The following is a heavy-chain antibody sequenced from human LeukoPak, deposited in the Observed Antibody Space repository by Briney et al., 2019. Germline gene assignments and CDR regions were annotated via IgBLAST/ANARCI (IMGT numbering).Heavy chain of an antibody. J-gene: IGHJ4*02. D-gene: IGHD6-19*01. CDR3: AKATSGWAYYAYDY. CDR2: ISGSGGTT. CDR1: GFTFSSYA. Sequence: GGSLRLSCAASGFTFSSYAMSWVRQAPGKGLEWVSAISGSGGTTYYADSVKGRFTISRDNSNNTLYLQMNSLRAEDTALYYCAKATSGWAYYAYDYWGQGTLVTVSS. V-gene: IGHV3-23*01.